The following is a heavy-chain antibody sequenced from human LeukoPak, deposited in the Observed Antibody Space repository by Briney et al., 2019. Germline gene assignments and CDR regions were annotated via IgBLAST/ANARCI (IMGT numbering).Heavy chain of an antibody. CDR1: GFTFSSYS. CDR2: ISSSSSYI. Sequence: GGSLRLSCAASGFTFSSYSMNWVRQAPGKGLEWVSSISSSSSYIYYADSVKGRFTISRDNSKNTLFLQMNSLRDGDTAIYYCAGARRIVGVGYFDYWGQGTLVTVSS. J-gene: IGHJ4*02. CDR3: AGARRIVGVGYFDY. D-gene: IGHD1-26*01. V-gene: IGHV3-21*04.